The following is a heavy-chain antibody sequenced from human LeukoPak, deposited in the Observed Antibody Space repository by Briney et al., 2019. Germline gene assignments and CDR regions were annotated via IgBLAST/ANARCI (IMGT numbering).Heavy chain of an antibody. CDR3: ARHRGYSGYDLEYFDY. D-gene: IGHD5-12*01. CDR1: GGSISSSSYY. J-gene: IGHJ4*02. CDR2: IYYSGST. V-gene: IGHV4-39*01. Sequence: SETLSLTCTVSGGSISSSSYYWGWIRQPPGKGLEWIGSIYYSGSTYYNPSLKSRVTISVDTSKNQFSLKLSSVTAADTAVYYCARHRGYSGYDLEYFDYWGQGTLVTGSS.